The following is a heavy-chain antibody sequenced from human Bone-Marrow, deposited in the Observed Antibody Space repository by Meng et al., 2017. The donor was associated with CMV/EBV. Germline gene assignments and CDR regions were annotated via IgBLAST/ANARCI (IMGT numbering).Heavy chain of an antibody. CDR2: ISWNSGSI. D-gene: IGHD2-2*01. J-gene: IGHJ6*02. V-gene: IGHV3-9*01. CDR3: AKQGIPAARGGYYYYYGMDV. CDR1: GFTFDDYA. Sequence: SLKISCAASGFTFDDYAMHWVRQAPGKGLEWVSGISWNSGSIGYADSVKGRFTISRDNAKNSLYLQMNSLRAEDTALYYCAKQGIPAARGGYYYYYGMDVWGQGTTVIVSS.